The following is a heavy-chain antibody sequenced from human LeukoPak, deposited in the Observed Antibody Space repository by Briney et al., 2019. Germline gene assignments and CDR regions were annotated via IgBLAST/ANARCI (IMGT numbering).Heavy chain of an antibody. D-gene: IGHD3-22*01. CDR3: AKMGAMIVVVSHYMDV. CDR2: SIPIFGTA. Sequence: SVKVSCKASGGTFSSYAISWVRQAPGQGLEWMGESIPIFGTANYAQKFQGRVTITADKSTGTAYMELSSLRSEDTAVYYCAKMGAMIVVVSHYMDVWGKGTTVTVSS. CDR1: GGTFSSYA. J-gene: IGHJ6*03. V-gene: IGHV1-69*06.